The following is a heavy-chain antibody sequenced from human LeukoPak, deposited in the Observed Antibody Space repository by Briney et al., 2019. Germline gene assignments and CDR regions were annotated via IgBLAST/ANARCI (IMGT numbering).Heavy chain of an antibody. J-gene: IGHJ4*02. Sequence: SETLSLTCTVSGYSINSGYFWCWVRQPPGKGPEWIGSIFHTGDVYYNPSLRSRVTVSVDTSRNQVSLKVTSVTAADTALYYCARVVASTSIDSWGQGILVTVSS. D-gene: IGHD2-15*01. CDR1: GYSINSGYF. CDR2: IFHTGDV. CDR3: ARVVASTSIDS. V-gene: IGHV4-38-2*02.